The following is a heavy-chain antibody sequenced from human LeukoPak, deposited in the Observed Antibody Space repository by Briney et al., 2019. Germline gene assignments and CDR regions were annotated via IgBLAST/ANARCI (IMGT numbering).Heavy chain of an antibody. CDR2: ISGSGGST. CDR3: AKDSSGYQDFDY. J-gene: IGHJ4*02. Sequence: HTGGSLRLSCAASGLTFSSYAMSWVRQAPGKGLEWVSAISGSGGSTYYADSVKGRFTISRDNSKNTLYLQMNSLRAEDTAVYYCAKDSSGYQDFDYWGQGTLVTVSS. V-gene: IGHV3-23*01. CDR1: GLTFSSYA. D-gene: IGHD3-22*01.